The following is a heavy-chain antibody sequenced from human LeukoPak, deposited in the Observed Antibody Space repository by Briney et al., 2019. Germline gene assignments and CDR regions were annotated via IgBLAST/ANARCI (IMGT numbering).Heavy chain of an antibody. V-gene: IGHV3-23*01. J-gene: IGHJ1*01. D-gene: IGHD3-22*01. CDR3: AKDGMIVVVIRAEYFQH. Sequence: GGSLRLSCAASGFTFSSYAMSWVRQAPGKGLEWVSAISGSGGSTYYADSGKGRFTISRDNSKNTLYLQMNSLRAEDTAVYYCAKDGMIVVVIRAEYFQHWGQGTLVTVSS. CDR2: ISGSGGST. CDR1: GFTFSSYA.